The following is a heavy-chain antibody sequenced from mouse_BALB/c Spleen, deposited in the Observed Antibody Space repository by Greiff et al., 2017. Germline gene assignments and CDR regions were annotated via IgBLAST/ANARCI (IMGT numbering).Heavy chain of an antibody. CDR2: ISDGGSYT. CDR1: GFTFSDYY. Sequence: EVHLVESGGGLVKPGGSLKLSCAASGFTFSDYYMYWVRQTPEKRLEWVATISDGGSYTYYPDSVKGRFTISRDNAKNNLYLQMSSLKSEDTAMYYCAGSFGRAMDYWGQGTSVTVSS. J-gene: IGHJ4*01. V-gene: IGHV5-4*02. D-gene: IGHD1-1*02. CDR3: AGSFGRAMDY.